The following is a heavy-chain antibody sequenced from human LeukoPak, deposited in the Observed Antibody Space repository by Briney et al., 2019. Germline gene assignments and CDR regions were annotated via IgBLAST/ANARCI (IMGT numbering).Heavy chain of an antibody. V-gene: IGHV4-34*01. CDR2: INHSGST. D-gene: IGHD4-17*01. J-gene: IGHJ4*02. Sequence: SETLSLTCAVYGGSFSGYYWSWIRQPPGKGLEWIGEINHSGSTNYNPSLKSRVTISVDTSKNQFSLKLSSVTAADTAVYDCARVLYGDYDYWGQGTLVTVSS. CDR1: GGSFSGYY. CDR3: ARVLYGDYDY.